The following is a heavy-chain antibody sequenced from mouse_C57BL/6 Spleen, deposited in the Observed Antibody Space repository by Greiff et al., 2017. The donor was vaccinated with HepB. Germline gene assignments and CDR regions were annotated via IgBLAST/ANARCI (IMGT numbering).Heavy chain of an antibody. CDR3: AREIYYDYSWFAY. J-gene: IGHJ3*01. CDR1: GYAFSSSW. CDR2: IYPGDGDT. V-gene: IGHV1-82*01. Sequence: QVQLQQSGPELVKPGASVKISCKASGYAFSSSWMNWVKQRPGKGLEWIGRIYPGDGDTNYNGKFKGKATLTADKSSSTAYMQLISLTSEDSAVYFCAREIYYDYSWFAYWGQGTLVTVSA. D-gene: IGHD2-4*01.